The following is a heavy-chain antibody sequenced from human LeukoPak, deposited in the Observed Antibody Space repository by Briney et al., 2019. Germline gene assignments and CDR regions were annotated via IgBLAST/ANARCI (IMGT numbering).Heavy chain of an antibody. Sequence: SETLSLTCAVYIESFSGYHWNWLRQTPGKGLEWIGEISDSGTTNINPSLRRRVSLSVDTSKNQFTLDMGSMTAADTGVYYCARGQGVTLIKVGKNWFDPWSQGTPVIVSP. CDR3: ARGQGVTLIKVGKNWFDP. V-gene: IGHV4-34*01. J-gene: IGHJ5*02. D-gene: IGHD3-22*01. CDR2: ISDSGTT. CDR1: IESFSGYH.